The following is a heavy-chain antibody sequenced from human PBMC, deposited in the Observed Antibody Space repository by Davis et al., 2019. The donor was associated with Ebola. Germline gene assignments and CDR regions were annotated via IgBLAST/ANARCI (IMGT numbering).Heavy chain of an antibody. Sequence: SVKVSCKASGYTFTGYYMHWVRQAPGQGLEWMGGIIPIFGTANYAQKFQGRVTITADESTSTAYMELSSLRSEDTAVYYCARERVVVVVALYYYYGMDVWGQGTTVTVSS. CDR2: IIPIFGTA. V-gene: IGHV1-69*13. J-gene: IGHJ6*02. CDR1: GYTFTGYY. D-gene: IGHD2-15*01. CDR3: ARERVVVVVALYYYYGMDV.